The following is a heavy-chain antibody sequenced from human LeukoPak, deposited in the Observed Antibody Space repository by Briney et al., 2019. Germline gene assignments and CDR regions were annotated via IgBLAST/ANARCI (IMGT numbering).Heavy chain of an antibody. J-gene: IGHJ3*02. CDR1: GGSISSSY. CDR2: IHHSGNT. CDR3: VRWQYCGGNCYFSAFDI. D-gene: IGHD2-21*01. V-gene: IGHV4-59*01. Sequence: SETLSLTCTVSGGSISSSYWSWIRQSPGKGLEWVGYIHHSGNTNSNPPLKSRVTISVDTPKNQFSLKLSSVTAADTAVYYCVRWQYCGGNCYFSAFDIWGQGTMVTVSS.